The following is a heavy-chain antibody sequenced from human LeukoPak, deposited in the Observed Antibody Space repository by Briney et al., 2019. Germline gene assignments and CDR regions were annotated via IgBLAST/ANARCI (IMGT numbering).Heavy chain of an antibody. D-gene: IGHD3-3*01. J-gene: IGHJ6*02. V-gene: IGHV1-8*01. Sequence: ASVKVSCKASGYTFTSYDINWVRQATGQGLEWIGWMNPNSGNTGYAQKFQGRVTMTRNTSISTAYMELSSLRSEDTAVYYCARGRLASYDFWSGYSTNYYYYGMDVWGQGTTVTVSS. CDR2: MNPNSGNT. CDR3: ARGRLASYDFWSGYSTNYYYYGMDV. CDR1: GYTFTSYD.